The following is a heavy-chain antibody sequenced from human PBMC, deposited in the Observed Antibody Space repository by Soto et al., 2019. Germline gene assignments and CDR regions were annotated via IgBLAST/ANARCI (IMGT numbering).Heavy chain of an antibody. CDR3: ARALADYGDYGWFDP. CDR1: GFTFSSYA. D-gene: IGHD4-17*01. V-gene: IGHV3-30-3*01. Sequence: QVQLVESGGGVVQPGRSLRLSCAASGFTFSSYAMHWVRQAPGKGLEWVAVISYDGSNKYYADSVKGRFTISRDNSKNTLYLQMNSLRAEDTAVYYCARALADYGDYGWFDPWGQGTLVTVS. J-gene: IGHJ5*02. CDR2: ISYDGSNK.